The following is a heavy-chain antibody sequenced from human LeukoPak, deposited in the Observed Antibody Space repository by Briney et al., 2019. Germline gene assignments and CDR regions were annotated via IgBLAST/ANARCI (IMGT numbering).Heavy chain of an antibody. CDR2: ISSNGGST. CDR3: ARTSITTMGYYYYGMDV. J-gene: IGHJ6*02. V-gene: IGHV3-64*01. D-gene: IGHD1-1*01. CDR1: GFTFSNYA. Sequence: GGSLRLSCAASGFTFSNYAMIWVRQAPGKGLEYVSAISSNGGSTDYANSVKGRFTISRDNSKNTLDPQMGSLRVEDMAVYYCARTSITTMGYYYYGMDVWGQGTTVTVS.